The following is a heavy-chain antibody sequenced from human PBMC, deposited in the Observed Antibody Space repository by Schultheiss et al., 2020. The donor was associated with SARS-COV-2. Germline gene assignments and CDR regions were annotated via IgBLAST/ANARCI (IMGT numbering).Heavy chain of an antibody. D-gene: IGHD1-26*01. Sequence: GESLKISCLASGFTFSNYAMSWVRQAPGKGLEWVSGISVGGGSTYYADSVKGRLTISRDSSKNTLYLQMNSLRAEDTAVYYCAKKGSGTYYFDYWGQGTLVTVSS. CDR3: AKKGSGTYYFDY. CDR1: GFTFSNYA. CDR2: ISVGGGST. J-gene: IGHJ4*02. V-gene: IGHV3-23*01.